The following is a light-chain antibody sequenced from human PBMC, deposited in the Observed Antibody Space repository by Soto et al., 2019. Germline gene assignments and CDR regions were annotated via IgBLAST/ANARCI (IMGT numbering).Light chain of an antibody. CDR2: DAS. CDR3: QQRYNWQT. V-gene: IGKV3-11*01. J-gene: IGKJ1*01. Sequence: EIVLTQSPATLSLSPGESATLSCRASQSVSSFLAWYQQKPGQTPRLLIYDASNRASGIPARFSGSGSGTDFTLTITSLEPEDSAVYYCQQRYNWQTFGQGTKVEIK. CDR1: QSVSSF.